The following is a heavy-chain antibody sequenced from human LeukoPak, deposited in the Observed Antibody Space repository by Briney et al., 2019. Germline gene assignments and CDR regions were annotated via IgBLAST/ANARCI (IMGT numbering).Heavy chain of an antibody. D-gene: IGHD2-2*01. Sequence: GGSLRLSCAVSGFTFRIYAMNWVRQAPGKGLEWVSGISDSGRNTYYSDSVKGRFTISRDNSESTVYLQMNSLTAEDTAQYYCAPGCVGSPNCQTTGYDHWGQGTLVTVSS. CDR3: APGCVGSPNCQTTGYDH. J-gene: IGHJ4*02. CDR1: GFTFRIYA. CDR2: ISDSGRNT. V-gene: IGHV3-23*01.